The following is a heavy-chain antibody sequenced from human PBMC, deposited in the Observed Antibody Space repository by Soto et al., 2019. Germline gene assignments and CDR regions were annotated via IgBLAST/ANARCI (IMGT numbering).Heavy chain of an antibody. CDR1: VGTFSSYV. D-gene: IGHD7-27*01. CDR3: ARFGKLGFDY. CDR2: IIPIFGTA. V-gene: IGHV1-69*13. Sequence: GASVNVSCKASVGTFSSYVSSWGRQATGQGLEWMGGIIPIFGTANYSQKFQGRVTITADESTSTAYMVLSSLRSEDTAAYDCARFGKLGFDYWGQGPLVTVSP. J-gene: IGHJ4*02.